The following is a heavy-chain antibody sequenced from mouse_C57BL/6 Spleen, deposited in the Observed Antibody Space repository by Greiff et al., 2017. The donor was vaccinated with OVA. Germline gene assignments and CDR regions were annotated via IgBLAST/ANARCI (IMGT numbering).Heavy chain of an antibody. D-gene: IGHD2-13*01. CDR1: GYTFTDYY. Sequence: VQLQQSGPELVKPGASVKISCKASGYTFTDYYMNWVKQSHGKSLEWIGDINPNNGGTSYNQKFKGKATLTVDKSSSTAYMELRSLTSADSAVYYCAIYYSDYDWLAYWGQGTLVTVSA. CDR3: AIYYSDYDWLAY. J-gene: IGHJ3*01. V-gene: IGHV1-26*01. CDR2: INPNNGGT.